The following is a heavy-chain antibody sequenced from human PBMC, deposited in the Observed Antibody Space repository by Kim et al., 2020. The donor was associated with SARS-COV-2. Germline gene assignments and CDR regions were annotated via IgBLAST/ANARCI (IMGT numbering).Heavy chain of an antibody. D-gene: IGHD3-16*01. J-gene: IGHJ6*02. CDR3: GRVSFAVARLPVEYYGMDV. CDR1: GYRFANYW. V-gene: IGHV5-51*01. CDR2: IYPGDSDI. Sequence: GESLKISCKASGYRFANYWIAWVRQMPGKGLEWVGNIYPGDSDIRYSPSFQGQVTMSVDKSISTAYLQWGSLRASDTAMYFCGRVSFAVARLPVEYYGMDVWGQGTTVIVSS.